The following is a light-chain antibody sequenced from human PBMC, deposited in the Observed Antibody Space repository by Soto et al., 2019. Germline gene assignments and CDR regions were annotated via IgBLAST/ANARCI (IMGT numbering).Light chain of an antibody. J-gene: IGKJ1*01. CDR3: QQRSNWLWT. V-gene: IGKV3-15*01. Sequence: EIVLTQSPSTLSVSPGERATLSCGASQTISSNLAWYQQKPVQAPRLLIYGASTRATGIPARFSGSGYGTEFNLTISSLQSEDFAVYYCQQRSNWLWTFGQGTKVDIK. CDR2: GAS. CDR1: QTISSN.